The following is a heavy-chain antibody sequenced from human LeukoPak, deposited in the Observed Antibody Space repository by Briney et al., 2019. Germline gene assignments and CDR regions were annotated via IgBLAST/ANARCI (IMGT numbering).Heavy chain of an antibody. J-gene: IGHJ4*02. V-gene: IGHV1-8*01. CDR3: ARDNDSRDPPHFDY. CDR1: GYTFTSYD. CDR2: MDPNSFNT. D-gene: IGHD3-16*01. Sequence: ASVKVSCKASGYTFTSYDINWVRQATGQGLEWMGWMDPNSFNTGYAQKFQGRVTMTRNTSINTAYMELSSLRSEDTAVYYCARDNDSRDPPHFDYWGQGTLVTVSS.